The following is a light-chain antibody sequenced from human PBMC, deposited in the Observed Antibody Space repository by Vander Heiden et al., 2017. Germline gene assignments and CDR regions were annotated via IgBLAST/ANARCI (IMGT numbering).Light chain of an antibody. CDR1: QSVSSSY. CDR3: QQYGSSPRYT. J-gene: IGKJ2*01. CDR2: GAS. Sequence: DIVLTQSPGTLSFSPGERATLSCRASQSVSSSYLAWYQQKPGQAPRLLIYGASSRATGIPDRFSGSGSGTDFTVTISRLEPEDFAVYYCQQYGSSPRYTFGQGTKLEIK. V-gene: IGKV3-20*01.